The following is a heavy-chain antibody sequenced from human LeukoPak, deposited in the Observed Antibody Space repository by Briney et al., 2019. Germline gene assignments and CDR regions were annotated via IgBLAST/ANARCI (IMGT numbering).Heavy chain of an antibody. Sequence: PSETLSLTGTVSGGSISNYYWSWIRQPAGKGLEWIGRIHTIGNTNYNPPLKSRVTISVDTSKNQFSLKVTSATAADTAVYCCARLGPTAIVGVNYYYHYLGVWGKGTTVTVSS. D-gene: IGHD2-2*01. CDR2: IHTIGNT. J-gene: IGHJ6*03. V-gene: IGHV4-4*07. CDR3: ARLGPTAIVGVNYYYHYLGV. CDR1: GGSISNYY.